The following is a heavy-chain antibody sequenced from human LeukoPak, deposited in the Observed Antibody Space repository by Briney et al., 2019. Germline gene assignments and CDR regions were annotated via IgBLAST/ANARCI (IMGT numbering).Heavy chain of an antibody. V-gene: IGHV3-30*03. D-gene: IGHD5-18*01. CDR3: ARDPTRGYSWTYYFDY. CDR1: GFTFSSYG. Sequence: PGRSLRLSCAASGFTFSSYGMHWVRQAPGKGLEWVAVISYDGSNKYYADSVKGRFTISRDNSKNTLYLQMNSLRAEDTAVYYCARDPTRGYSWTYYFDYWGQGTLVTVSS. CDR2: ISYDGSNK. J-gene: IGHJ4*02.